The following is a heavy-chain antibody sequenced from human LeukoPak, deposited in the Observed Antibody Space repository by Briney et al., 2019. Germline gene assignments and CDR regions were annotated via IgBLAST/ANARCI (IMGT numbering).Heavy chain of an antibody. Sequence: GGSLRLSCAASGFTFSSYEMNWVRQGPGKGLERVSYISSSGSTIYYADSVKGRFTISRDNAKNSLYLQMNSLRAEDTAVYYCAELGITMIGGVWGKGTTVTISS. CDR2: ISSSGSTI. CDR3: AELGITMIGGV. V-gene: IGHV3-48*03. CDR1: GFTFSSYE. J-gene: IGHJ6*04. D-gene: IGHD3-10*02.